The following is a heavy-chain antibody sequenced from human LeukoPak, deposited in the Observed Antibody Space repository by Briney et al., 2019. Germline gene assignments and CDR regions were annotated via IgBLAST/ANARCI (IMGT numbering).Heavy chain of an antibody. J-gene: IGHJ4*02. CDR3: TRGNILSGYCFDF. CDR1: GGSISSGGYY. CDR2: IHYTGAT. V-gene: IGHV4-61*08. Sequence: PSETLSLTCTVSGGSISSGGYYWSWIRQPPGKGLEWVGEIHYTGATSYNPSLKSRATISIETSKNQVSLRLSSVTAADTAVYYCTRGNILSGYCFDFWGQGALATVSS. D-gene: IGHD3-9*01.